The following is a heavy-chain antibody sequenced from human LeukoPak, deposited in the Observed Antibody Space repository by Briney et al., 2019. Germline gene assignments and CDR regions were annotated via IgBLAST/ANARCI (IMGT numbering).Heavy chain of an antibody. D-gene: IGHD1-26*01. CDR2: IYSGGST. J-gene: IGHJ4*02. CDR1: GFSVSDNY. Sequence: GGPLRLSCAASGFSVSDNYMSWVRQAPGKGLEWVSVIYSGGSTKYADPIKGRFTISRDNSKNTLYLQMNSLRPEDTAVYYCARSPGDHTEWVALVSFDYWGQGTLVTVSS. V-gene: IGHV3-53*01. CDR3: ARSPGDHTEWVALVSFDY.